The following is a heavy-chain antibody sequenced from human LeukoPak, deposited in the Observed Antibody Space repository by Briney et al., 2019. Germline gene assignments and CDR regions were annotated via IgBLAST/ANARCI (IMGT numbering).Heavy chain of an antibody. Sequence: SETLSLTCTVSGGSISSSNYYWGWIRQPPGKGLEWIGNIYYSGSTYYNPSLKSRVTISVDTSKNQFSLKLTSVTAADTAVYYCARHARVQPHYWGQGTLVTVSS. V-gene: IGHV4-39*07. J-gene: IGHJ4*02. D-gene: IGHD3-10*02. CDR2: IYYSGST. CDR3: ARHARVQPHY. CDR1: GGSISSSNYY.